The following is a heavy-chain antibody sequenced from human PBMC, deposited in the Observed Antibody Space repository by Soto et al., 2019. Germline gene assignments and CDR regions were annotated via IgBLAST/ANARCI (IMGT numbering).Heavy chain of an antibody. CDR2: ISFSDGGT. Sequence: PGGSLRLSCAASGFTFSDYYMSWIRQAPGKGLEWVSSISFSDGGTYYADSVKGRLTISRDNSKNTLFLQMNSLRVEDTAVYYCVKDDRILGRRYFDLWGRGTLVTVSS. V-gene: IGHV3-23*01. D-gene: IGHD2-15*01. CDR3: VKDDRILGRRYFDL. CDR1: GFTFSDYY. J-gene: IGHJ2*01.